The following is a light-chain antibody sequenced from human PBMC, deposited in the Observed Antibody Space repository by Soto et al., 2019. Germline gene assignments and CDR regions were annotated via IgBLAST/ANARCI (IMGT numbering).Light chain of an antibody. CDR3: QQYGSSPS. CDR2: DTS. CDR1: QSVITN. V-gene: IGKV3D-20*01. J-gene: IGKJ1*01. Sequence: EVVMTQSPATLSVSPGERATLSCRASQSVITNLAWYQQKPGLAPRFILYDTSFRATGIPDRFSGSGSGTDFTLTISRLDPEDFAVYYCQQYGSSPSFVQETKV.